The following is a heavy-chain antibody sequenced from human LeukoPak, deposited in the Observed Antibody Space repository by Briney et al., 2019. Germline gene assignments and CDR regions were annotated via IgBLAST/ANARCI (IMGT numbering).Heavy chain of an antibody. CDR1: GFTFGDYA. CDR3: TRIRNSGWYDVFDI. CDR2: IRNTAYGGTT. D-gene: IGHD6-19*01. V-gene: IGHV3-49*04. J-gene: IGHJ3*02. Sequence: GGSLRLSCTASGFTFGDYAMSWVRQAPGKELEWVGFIRNTAYGGTTEYAASVKGRFTISRDDSKSIAYLQMNSLKTEDTAVFYCTRIRNSGWYDVFDIWGRGTMVTVSS.